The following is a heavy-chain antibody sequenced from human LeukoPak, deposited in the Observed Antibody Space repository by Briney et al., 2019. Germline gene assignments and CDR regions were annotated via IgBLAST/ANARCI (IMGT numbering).Heavy chain of an antibody. CDR3: AIFDFLFGEIDNWFDP. V-gene: IGHV5-51*01. D-gene: IGHD3-16*01. J-gene: IGHJ5*02. CDR2: IYPGDSDT. CDR1: GYSFTIYW. Sequence: PGESLKISCKGSGYSFTIYWIGWVRQMPGKGLEWVGIIYPGDSDTRYSPSFQGQVTISADKSISTAYLQWSSLKASDTAMYYCAIFDFLFGEIDNWFDPWGQGTQVTVSS.